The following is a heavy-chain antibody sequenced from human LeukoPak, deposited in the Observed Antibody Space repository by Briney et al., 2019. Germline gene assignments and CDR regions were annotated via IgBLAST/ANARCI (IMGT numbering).Heavy chain of an antibody. J-gene: IGHJ4*02. CDR3: ARGGSTRIYYFDY. CDR2: IFSGGGT. CDR1: GFTVSSNY. Sequence: GGSLRLSCAVSGFTVSSNYMSWVRQAPGKGLEWVSVIFSGGGTYYADSVKGRFTISRDNFKNTLYLQMNNLRAEDTAVYYCARGGSTRIYYFDYWGQGTLVTVSS. V-gene: IGHV3-53*01.